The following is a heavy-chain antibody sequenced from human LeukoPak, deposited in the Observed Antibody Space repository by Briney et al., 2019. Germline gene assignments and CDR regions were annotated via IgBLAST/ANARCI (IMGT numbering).Heavy chain of an antibody. V-gene: IGHV4-34*01. CDR2: INHSGNT. Sequence: SETLSLTCAVYGGSFSGYYWSWIRQPPGKGLEGIGEINHSGNTNYNPSLKSRVTISVDTSKHQFSLELSSVTAADTAVYYCARGPMGIFDYWGQGTLVTVSS. J-gene: IGHJ4*02. CDR3: ARGPMGIFDY. CDR1: GGSFSGYY. D-gene: IGHD7-27*01.